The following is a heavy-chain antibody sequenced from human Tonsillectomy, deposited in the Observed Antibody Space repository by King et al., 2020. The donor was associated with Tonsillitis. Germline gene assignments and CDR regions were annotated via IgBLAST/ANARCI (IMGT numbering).Heavy chain of an antibody. CDR3: AIRTYYYNSGGAIDI. V-gene: IGHV3-23*04. Sequence: QLVQSGGGLVRPGGSLRLSCAASGLTFTNYAMGWVRQAPERGLQWVSTINRSGGSTYYADSVKGRFTVSRDNSENTLYLQMNGLRAEDTAVYYCAIRTYYYNSGGAIDIWGQGTVVTVSS. CDR1: GLTFTNYA. CDR2: INRSGGST. J-gene: IGHJ3*02. D-gene: IGHD3-10*01.